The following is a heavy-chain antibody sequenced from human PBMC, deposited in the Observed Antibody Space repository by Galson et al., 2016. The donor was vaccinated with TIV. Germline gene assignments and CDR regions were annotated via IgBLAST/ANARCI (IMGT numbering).Heavy chain of an antibody. J-gene: IGHJ4*02. CDR3: ARGTGFSYGFRY. Sequence: ETLSLTCTVSGYSISRGFYWAWIRQPPGKGLEWMGTIYHGGSTYFNPSLKSRVAISVDTSKNQFSLKLTSVTASDTAVYYCARGTGFSYGFRYWGQGALVTVSS. V-gene: IGHV4-38-2*02. CDR2: IYHGGST. CDR1: GYSISRGFY. D-gene: IGHD5-18*01.